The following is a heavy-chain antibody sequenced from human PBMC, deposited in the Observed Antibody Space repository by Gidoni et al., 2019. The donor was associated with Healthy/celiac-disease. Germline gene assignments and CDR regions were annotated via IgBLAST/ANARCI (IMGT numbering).Heavy chain of an antibody. Sequence: QVQLQQWGAGLLKPSATLSLTCAVHGGSFSGYYWRWIRQPPGKGLEGIGEINHSGSTNYTPSLKIRVTISVDTSKNQFSLKLSSVTAADTAVYYCARGGTAMVPTGYYGMDVWGQGTTVTVSS. D-gene: IGHD5-18*01. CDR2: INHSGST. J-gene: IGHJ6*02. CDR3: ARGGTAMVPTGYYGMDV. CDR1: GGSFSGYY. V-gene: IGHV4-34*01.